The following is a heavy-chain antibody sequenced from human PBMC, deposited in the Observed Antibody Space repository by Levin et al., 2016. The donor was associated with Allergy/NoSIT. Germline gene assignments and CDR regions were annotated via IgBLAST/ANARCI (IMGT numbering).Heavy chain of an antibody. CDR1: GGTFSSYA. V-gene: IGHV1-69*13. CDR3: ARDLEGYCGGDCYATDPSDYYYYYGMDV. D-gene: IGHD2-21*01. J-gene: IGHJ6*02. Sequence: SVKVSCKASGGTFSSYAISWVRQAPGQGLEWMGGIIPIFGTANYAQKFQGRVTITADESTSTAYMELSSLRSEDTAVYYCARDLEGYCGGDCYATDPSDYYYYYGMDVWGQGTTVTVSS. CDR2: IIPIFGTA.